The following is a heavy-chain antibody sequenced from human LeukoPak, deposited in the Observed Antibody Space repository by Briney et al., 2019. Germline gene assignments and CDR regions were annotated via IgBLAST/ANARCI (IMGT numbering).Heavy chain of an antibody. CDR2: IYYTGRT. J-gene: IGHJ4*02. V-gene: IGHV4-39*01. D-gene: IGHD5-12*01. CDR3: ARHQYSGYQLLFFDQ. CDR1: GGSFSSSSYS. Sequence: PSETLSLTCSVSGGSFSSSSYSWGWIRQPPGKGLEWIGSIYYTGRTEYSPSLRSRVSISVDTSKNQLSLNLNSVTAADTAVYYCARHQYSGYQLLFFDQWGQGTLATVSP.